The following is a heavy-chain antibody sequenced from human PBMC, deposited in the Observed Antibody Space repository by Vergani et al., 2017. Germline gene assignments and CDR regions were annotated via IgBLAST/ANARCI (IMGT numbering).Heavy chain of an antibody. J-gene: IGHJ3*02. CDR2: ISWNSGSI. D-gene: IGHD6-19*01. V-gene: IGHV3-9*01. Sequence: EVQLVESGGGLVQPGRSLRLSCAASGFTFDDYAMHWVRQAPGKGLEWVSGISWNSGSIGYADSVKGRFTISRDNAKNSLYLQMNSLRAEDTAVYYCAKGAGIAVAGSDAFDIWGQGTMVTVSS. CDR3: AKGAGIAVAGSDAFDI. CDR1: GFTFDDYA.